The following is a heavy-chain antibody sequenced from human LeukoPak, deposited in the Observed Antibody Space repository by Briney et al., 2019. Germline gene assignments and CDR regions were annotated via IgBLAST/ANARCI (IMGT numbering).Heavy chain of an antibody. J-gene: IGHJ4*02. Sequence: GGSLRLSCAASGFTFSSYSMNWVRQAPGKGLEWVSSISSSSSYIYYADSVKGRFTISRDNAKNLLYLQMNSLRAEDTAVYYCAGGIQLWLSDYWGQGTLVTVSS. CDR3: AGGIQLWLSDY. CDR1: GFTFSSYS. CDR2: ISSSSSYI. V-gene: IGHV3-21*01. D-gene: IGHD5-18*01.